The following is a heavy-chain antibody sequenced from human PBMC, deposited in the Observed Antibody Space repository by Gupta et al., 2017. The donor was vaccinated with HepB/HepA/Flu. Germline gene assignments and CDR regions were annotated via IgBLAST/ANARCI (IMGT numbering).Heavy chain of an antibody. CDR1: GFTFSSSW. Sequence: EVQLVESGGGLVQPGGSLRLSCAASGFTFSSSWMSWVRQAPGKGLEWVANIKQDGSEKYYVDSVKGRFTISRDNAKNSLYLQMNSLRAEDTAVYYCARGRTIFSLWGQGTLVTVSS. J-gene: IGHJ4*02. D-gene: IGHD3-9*01. CDR2: IKQDGSEK. CDR3: ARGRTIFSL. V-gene: IGHV3-7*01.